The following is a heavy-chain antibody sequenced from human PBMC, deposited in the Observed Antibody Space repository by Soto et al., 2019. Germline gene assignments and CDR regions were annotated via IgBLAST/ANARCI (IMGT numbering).Heavy chain of an antibody. CDR2: IQSGGTT. CDR3: ARDREPTARHWFYP. V-gene: IGHV3-66*01. Sequence: PGGSLRLSCAASGFTVSSKYMTWVRQAPGKGLEWVSLIQSGGTTYYADSVKGRFTISRDTSENTLYLQMNSLRAEDTAVYYCARDREPTARHWFYPWGQGTLVIVSS. J-gene: IGHJ5*02. CDR1: GFTVSSKY.